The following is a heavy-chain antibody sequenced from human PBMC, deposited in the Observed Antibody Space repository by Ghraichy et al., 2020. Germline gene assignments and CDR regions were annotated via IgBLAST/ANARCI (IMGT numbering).Heavy chain of an antibody. CDR2: INPKSGDA. Sequence: ASVKVSFPSSFSPFPPSFLPFFLPSPVPLVARPGRINPKSGDANYAQKFQGRVTVTSDTSISTAYMEVSGLRSDDTAIYYCARDFFSSITSPNYYYGMDVWGQGTTVTFSS. D-gene: IGHD1-14*01. CDR3: ARDFFSSITSPNYYYGMDV. J-gene: IGHJ6*02. CDR1: FSPFPPSF. V-gene: IGHV1-2*06.